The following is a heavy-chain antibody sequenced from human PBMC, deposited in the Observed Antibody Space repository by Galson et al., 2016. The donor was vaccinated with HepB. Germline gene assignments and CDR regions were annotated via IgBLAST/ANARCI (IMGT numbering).Heavy chain of an antibody. CDR2: TYYRSKWYQ. Sequence: CAISGDSVSRNSATWNWIRQSPSRGLEWLGRTYYRSKWYQDYAVSVKGRITINQDTSKNELSLQLNPVTPEDTTVYYCARYSTPGTTRVADFWGQGTLVSVSS. CDR1: GDSVSRNSAT. D-gene: IGHD4-23*01. V-gene: IGHV6-1*01. CDR3: ARYSTPGTTRVADF. J-gene: IGHJ4*02.